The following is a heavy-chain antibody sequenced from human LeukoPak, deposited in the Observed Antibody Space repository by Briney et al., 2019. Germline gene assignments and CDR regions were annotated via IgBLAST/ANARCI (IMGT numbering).Heavy chain of an antibody. CDR2: ISYDGSNK. CDR3: ARDGGEQHRGVDC. V-gene: IGHV3-30-3*01. CDR1: GFTFSSYA. D-gene: IGHD3-16*01. J-gene: IGHJ4*02. Sequence: GGSLRLSCAASGFTFSSYAMHWVRQAPGKGLEWVAVISYDGSNKYYADSVKGRFTISRDNSKNTLYLQMNSLRAEDTAVYYCARDGGEQHRGVDCWGQGTLVTVSS.